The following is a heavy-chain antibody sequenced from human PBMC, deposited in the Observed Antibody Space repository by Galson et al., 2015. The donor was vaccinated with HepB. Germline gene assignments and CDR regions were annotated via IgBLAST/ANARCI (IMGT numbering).Heavy chain of an antibody. V-gene: IGHV1-46*01. D-gene: IGHD6-19*01. CDR2: INPSGGST. Sequence: SVKVSCKASGYTFTSYYMHWVRQAPGQGLEWMGIINPSGGSTSYAQKFQGRVTMTRDTSTSTVYMELSSLRYEDTAVYYCARGIRVTGSGWYYYYYYMDVWGKGTTVTVSS. CDR3: ARGIRVTGSGWYYYYYYMDV. CDR1: GYTFTSYY. J-gene: IGHJ6*03.